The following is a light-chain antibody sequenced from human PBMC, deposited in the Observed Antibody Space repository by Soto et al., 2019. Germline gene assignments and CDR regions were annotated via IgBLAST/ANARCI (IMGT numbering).Light chain of an antibody. CDR2: GAS. CDR3: QQRSNWPKIT. CDR1: RSVNSN. Sequence: ETVMTQSPPTLSVSPGESATLSCRASRSVNSNLAWYQQKVGQAPRVLIYGASTRATGIPARFSGSGSGTEFILTISSLQSEDFAFYYCQQRSNWPKITFGQGTRLEIK. J-gene: IGKJ5*01. V-gene: IGKV3-15*01.